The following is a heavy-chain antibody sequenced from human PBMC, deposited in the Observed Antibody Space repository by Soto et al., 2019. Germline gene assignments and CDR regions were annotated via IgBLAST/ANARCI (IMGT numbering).Heavy chain of an antibody. J-gene: IGHJ6*02. V-gene: IGHV4-59*11. Sequence: PSETLSLTCTVSGGSIISHLWSWIRQPPGKGLEWIGYVSHSGSTTHNPSLKSRVTISVDTSKNQFSLNLSSVTAADTAVYYCARDRLMAAAGTARHYFGLDVWGQGTTVTVSS. CDR2: VSHSGST. CDR1: GGSIISHL. D-gene: IGHD6-13*01. CDR3: ARDRLMAAAGTARHYFGLDV.